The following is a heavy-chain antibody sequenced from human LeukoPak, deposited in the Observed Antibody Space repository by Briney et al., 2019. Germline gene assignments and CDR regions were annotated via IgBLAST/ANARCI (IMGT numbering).Heavy chain of an antibody. CDR1: GGSFSGYY. CDR2: INHSGST. J-gene: IGHJ4*02. CDR3: ARVPRGYSYGLGLDY. Sequence: SETLSLTCAVYGGSFSGYYWSWIRQPPGKGLEWIGEINHSGSTNHNPSLKSRVTISVDTSKNQFSLKLSSVTAADTAVYYCARVPRGYSYGLGLDYWGQGTLVTVSS. D-gene: IGHD5-18*01. V-gene: IGHV4-34*01.